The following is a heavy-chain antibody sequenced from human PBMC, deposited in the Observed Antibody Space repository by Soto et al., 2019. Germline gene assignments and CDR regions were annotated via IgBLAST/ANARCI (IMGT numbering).Heavy chain of an antibody. Sequence: QVQLVQSGAEVKKPGASVKVSCKASGYTFTSYGISWVRQAPGQGPEWMGRISTYNGNTNYVQELQGRVTMTKDTSTNTAYMELRSLRYDDTAVYYCARDPGYSTTWHQAFDIWGQGTMVTVSS. CDR1: GYTFTSYG. D-gene: IGHD6-13*01. V-gene: IGHV1-18*01. J-gene: IGHJ3*02. CDR3: ARDPGYSTTWHQAFDI. CDR2: ISTYNGNT.